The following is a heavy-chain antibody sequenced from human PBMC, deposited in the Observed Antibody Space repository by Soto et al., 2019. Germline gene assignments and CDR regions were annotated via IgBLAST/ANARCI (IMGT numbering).Heavy chain of an antibody. CDR3: ARYMVRGATTGYYYYYYGMDV. CDR2: ISSSSSYI. V-gene: IGHV3-11*06. J-gene: IGHJ6*02. CDR1: GFTSSDYY. D-gene: IGHD3-10*01. Sequence: QVQLVESGGGLVKPGGSLRLSCAASGFTSSDYYMSWIRQAPGKGLEWVSYISSSSSYIYYADSVKGRFTISRDNAKNSLYLQMNSLRAEDTAVYYCARYMVRGATTGYYYYYYGMDVWGQGTTVTVSS.